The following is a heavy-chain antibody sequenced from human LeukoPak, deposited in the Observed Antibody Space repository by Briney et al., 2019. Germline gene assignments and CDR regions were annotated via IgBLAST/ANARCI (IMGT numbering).Heavy chain of an antibody. CDR1: GFTFSSYG. CDR2: ISYDGSNK. V-gene: IGHV3-30*03. J-gene: IGHJ3*02. CDR3: ARDLRDYGGNLDAFDI. D-gene: IGHD4-23*01. Sequence: PGGSLRLSCAASGFTFSSYGMHWVRQAPGKGLEWVAGISYDGSNKYYADSVKGRFTISRDNSKNSLYLQMNSLRAEDTAVYYCARDLRDYGGNLDAFDIWGQGTMVTVSS.